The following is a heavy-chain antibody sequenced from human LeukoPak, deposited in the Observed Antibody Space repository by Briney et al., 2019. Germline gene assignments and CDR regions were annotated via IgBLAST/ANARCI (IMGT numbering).Heavy chain of an antibody. D-gene: IGHD1-26*01. CDR3: ARHGLKLVGASTIYFDN. J-gene: IGHJ4*02. Sequence: SETLSLTCSVSGGSISNNYWSWIRQSPEKGLEWVGYIHSSGSTDYNPSFKSRFVVSVDTSKNQFSLKLYSVTAADTAVYYCARHGLKLVGASTIYFDNWGQGTLVTVSS. V-gene: IGHV4-59*08. CDR1: GGSISNNY. CDR2: IHSSGST.